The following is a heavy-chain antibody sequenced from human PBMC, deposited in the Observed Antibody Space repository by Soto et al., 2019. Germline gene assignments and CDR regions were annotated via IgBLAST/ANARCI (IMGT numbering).Heavy chain of an antibody. CDR1: GFTFDDYA. D-gene: IGHD2-2*01. Sequence: EVQLVESGGGLVQPGRSLRLSCAASGFTFDDYAMHWVRQAPGKGLEWVSGISWNSGIIGYADSVKGRFTISRDNAKNSLYLQMNSLRAEDTALYYCAKGYCSSTNCYVDYWGRGTLVTVSS. V-gene: IGHV3-9*01. CDR2: ISWNSGII. CDR3: AKGYCSSTNCYVDY. J-gene: IGHJ4*02.